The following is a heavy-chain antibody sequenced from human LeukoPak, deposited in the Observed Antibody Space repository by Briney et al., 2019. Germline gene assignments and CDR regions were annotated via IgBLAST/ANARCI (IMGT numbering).Heavy chain of an antibody. D-gene: IGHD6-6*01. V-gene: IGHV4-61*02. CDR2: IYTSGST. Sequence: SETLSLTCTVPGGSISSGSYYWSWIRQPAGKGLEWIGRIYTSGSTNYNPSLKSRVTISVDTSKNQFSLKLSSVTAADTAVYYCARVYSSSNYWGQGTLVTVSS. CDR3: ARVYSSSNY. J-gene: IGHJ4*02. CDR1: GGSISSGSYY.